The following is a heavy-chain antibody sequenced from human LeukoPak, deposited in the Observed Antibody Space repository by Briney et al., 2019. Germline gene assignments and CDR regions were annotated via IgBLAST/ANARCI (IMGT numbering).Heavy chain of an antibody. CDR3: ARDVRRYYFDY. CDR2: IIPIFGTA. Sequence: GASVKVSCKASGGTFSSYAISWVRQAPGQGLEWMGGIIPIFGTANYARKFQGRVTITADESTSTAYMELSSLRSEDTAVYYCARDVRRYYFDYWGQGTLVTVSS. V-gene: IGHV1-69*13. J-gene: IGHJ4*02. CDR1: GGTFSSYA. D-gene: IGHD3-10*02.